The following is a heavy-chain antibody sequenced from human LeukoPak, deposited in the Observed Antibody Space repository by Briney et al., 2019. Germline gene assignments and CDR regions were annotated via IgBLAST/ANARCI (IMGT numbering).Heavy chain of an antibody. CDR3: ARAYDILTGYSNYFDY. J-gene: IGHJ4*02. CDR1: GGSISSYY. Sequence: SETLSLTCTVSGGSISSYYWSWIRQPARKGLEWIGRIYTSGSTNYNPSLKSRVTISVDKSKNQFSLKLSSVTAADTAVYYCARAYDILTGYSNYFDYWGQGTLVTVSS. CDR2: IYTSGST. V-gene: IGHV4-4*07. D-gene: IGHD3-9*01.